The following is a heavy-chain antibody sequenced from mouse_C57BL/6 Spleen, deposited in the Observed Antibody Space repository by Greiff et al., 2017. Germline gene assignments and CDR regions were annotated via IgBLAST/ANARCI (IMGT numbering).Heavy chain of an antibody. CDR2: IYPGSGST. D-gene: IGHD2-4*01. CDR1: GYTFTSYW. Sequence: VQLQQPGAELVKPGASVKMSCKASGYTFTSYWITWVKQRPGQGLEWIGDIYPGSGSTNYNEKFKSKATLTVDTSSSTAYMQLSSLTSEDSAVYYCARSEIEYDYDTWFAYWGQGTLVTVSA. V-gene: IGHV1-55*01. J-gene: IGHJ3*01. CDR3: ARSEIEYDYDTWFAY.